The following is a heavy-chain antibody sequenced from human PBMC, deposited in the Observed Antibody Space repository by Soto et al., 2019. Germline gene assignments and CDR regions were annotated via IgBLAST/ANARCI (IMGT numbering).Heavy chain of an antibody. CDR1: GFTFSSYG. Sequence: GGSLRLSCAASGFTFSSYGMHWVRQAPGKGLEWVAVISYDGSNKYYADSVKGRFTISRDNSKNTLYLQMNSLRAEDTAVYYCAKANYYDSSGYGGGNYYYYGMDVWGQGTTVTVSS. J-gene: IGHJ6*02. V-gene: IGHV3-30*18. CDR3: AKANYYDSSGYGGGNYYYYGMDV. D-gene: IGHD3-22*01. CDR2: ISYDGSNK.